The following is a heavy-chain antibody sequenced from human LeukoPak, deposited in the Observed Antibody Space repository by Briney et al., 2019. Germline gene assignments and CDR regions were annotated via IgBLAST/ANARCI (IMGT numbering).Heavy chain of an antibody. Sequence: GGSLRLSCAASGFTSSDYYMSCVCQTPEEGQEWVLYICISSCTTYTASAKGRFTISRDNPKNTIYLQMNRLRAEETPVCYFARDRTSYYCDSSGAVDYWGQGTRVTVSS. J-gene: IGHJ4*02. CDR1: GFTSSDYY. CDR3: ARDRTSYYCDSSGAVDY. CDR2: ICISSCT. D-gene: IGHD3-22*01. V-gene: IGHV3-11*05.